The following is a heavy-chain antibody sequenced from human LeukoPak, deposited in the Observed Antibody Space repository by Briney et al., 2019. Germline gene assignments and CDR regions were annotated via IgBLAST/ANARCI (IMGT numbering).Heavy chain of an antibody. CDR3: ARGGTYSSSWAARY. D-gene: IGHD6-13*01. Sequence: PSETLSLTCTVSGGSISSYYWSWIRQPPGKGLEWIGYIYYSGTTNYNPSLKSRVTISVDTSKNQFSLKLSSVTAADTAVYYCARGGTYSSSWAARYWGQGTLVTVSS. CDR2: IYYSGTT. CDR1: GGSISSYY. V-gene: IGHV4-59*12. J-gene: IGHJ4*02.